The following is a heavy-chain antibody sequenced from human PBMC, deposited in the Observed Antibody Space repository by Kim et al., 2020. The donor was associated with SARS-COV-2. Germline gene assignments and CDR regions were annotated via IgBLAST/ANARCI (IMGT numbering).Heavy chain of an antibody. CDR3: ANSDYIDWLPYY. CDR1: GFTVSSNY. J-gene: IGHJ4*02. V-gene: IGHV3-66*01. Sequence: GGSLRLSCAASGFTVSSNYMSWVRQAPGKGLEWVSVIYSGGSTYYADSGKGRLTISRDNSKNTLYLQMNSLRAENTAVYYCANSDYIDWLPYYWGQGTLVTVSS. D-gene: IGHD3-9*01. CDR2: IYSGGST.